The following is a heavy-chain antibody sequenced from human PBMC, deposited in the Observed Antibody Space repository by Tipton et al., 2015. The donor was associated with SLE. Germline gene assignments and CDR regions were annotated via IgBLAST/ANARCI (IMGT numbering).Heavy chain of an antibody. CDR1: GVSISGVY. V-gene: IGHV4-59*01. Sequence: TLSLTCTVSGVSISGVYWGWVRHPPGKGPEWIGYVSYSGSSDYNPSLQRRVTISVDTPKNQFSLMLNSVTAADTAMYYCARGGGGAFDIWGQGTMVTVSS. CDR3: ARGGGGAFDI. D-gene: IGHD2-15*01. CDR2: VSYSGSS. J-gene: IGHJ3*02.